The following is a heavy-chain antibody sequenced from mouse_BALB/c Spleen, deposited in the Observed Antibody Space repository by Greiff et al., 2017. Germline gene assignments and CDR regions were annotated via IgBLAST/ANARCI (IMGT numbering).Heavy chain of an antibody. CDR2: IRNKANGYTT. J-gene: IGHJ4*01. CDR1: GFTFTDYY. Sequence: EVHLVESGGGLVQPGGSLRLSCATSGFTFTDYYMSWVRQPPGKALEWLGFIRNKANGYTTEYSASVKGRFTISRDNSQSILYLQMNTLRAEDSATYYCARLFYCAMDYWGQGTSVTVSS. V-gene: IGHV7-3*02. CDR3: ARLFYCAMDY.